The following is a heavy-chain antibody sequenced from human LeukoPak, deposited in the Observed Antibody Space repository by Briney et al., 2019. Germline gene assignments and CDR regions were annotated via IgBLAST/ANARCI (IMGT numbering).Heavy chain of an antibody. Sequence: PSETLSLTCAVSGYSISSGYYWGWIRQPPGKGLEWIGSIYHSGSTYYNPPLKSRVTISVDTSKNQFSLKLSSVTAADTAVYYCASIAAPYYFDYWGQGTLVTVSS. CDR3: ASIAAPYYFDY. J-gene: IGHJ4*02. D-gene: IGHD6-6*01. CDR1: GYSISSGYY. V-gene: IGHV4-38-2*01. CDR2: IYHSGST.